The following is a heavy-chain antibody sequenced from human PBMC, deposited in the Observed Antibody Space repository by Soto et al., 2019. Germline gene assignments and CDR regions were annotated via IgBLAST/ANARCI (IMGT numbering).Heavy chain of an antibody. D-gene: IGHD2-2*01. CDR2: INPNSGVT. J-gene: IGHJ5*02. CDR1: GYTLIAYY. CDR3: ARHGSAVVPAATGAWFDP. V-gene: IGHV1-2*02. Sequence: XSVKVTCQASGYTLIAYYMHWVRQAPGQGLEWMGWINPNSGVTKYAQKFQGRVTMTSDLSISTAYMELSSLRSDDTAVYYCARHGSAVVPAATGAWFDPWGQGTLVTVPQ.